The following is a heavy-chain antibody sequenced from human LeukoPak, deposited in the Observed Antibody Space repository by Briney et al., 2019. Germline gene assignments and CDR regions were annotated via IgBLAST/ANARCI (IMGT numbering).Heavy chain of an antibody. CDR2: MNPNSGHT. CDR1: GYTLTNYD. D-gene: IGHD1-26*01. Sequence: ASVKVSCKASGYTLTNYDINWVRQATGQGLEWMGWMNPNSGHTGYTQKFQGRVSMTRDTSISTAYMELSSLRSEDTAVYYCVRGQSGSYARYGMDVWGQGTTVSVFS. V-gene: IGHV1-8*01. CDR3: VRGQSGSYARYGMDV. J-gene: IGHJ6*02.